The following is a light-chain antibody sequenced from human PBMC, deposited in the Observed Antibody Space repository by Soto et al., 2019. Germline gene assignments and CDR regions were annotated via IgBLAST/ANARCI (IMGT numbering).Light chain of an antibody. CDR2: AAS. CDR1: QSVSSY. CDR3: QQSYKMPS. J-gene: IGKJ5*01. Sequence: EIVLTQSPATLSLSPGERATLSCRASQSVSSYLAWYQQKPGQAPRLLIYAASSRATGSPDRYSGGGSGTDFTLTISRLEPEDFGTYYCQQSYKMPSFGQGTRLEIK. V-gene: IGKV3-11*01.